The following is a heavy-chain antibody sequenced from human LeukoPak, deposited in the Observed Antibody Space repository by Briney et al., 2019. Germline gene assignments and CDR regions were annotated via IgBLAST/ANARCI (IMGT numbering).Heavy chain of an antibody. Sequence: SETLSLTCTVSGGSISSYYWSWIRQPPGKGLEWIGYIYYSGSTNYNPSLKSRVTISVDTSKNQFSLKLSSVTAADTAVYYRARLTESELLLDYWGQGALVTVSS. V-gene: IGHV4-59*08. CDR1: GGSISSYY. CDR2: IYYSGST. D-gene: IGHD2-15*01. CDR3: ARLTESELLLDY. J-gene: IGHJ4*02.